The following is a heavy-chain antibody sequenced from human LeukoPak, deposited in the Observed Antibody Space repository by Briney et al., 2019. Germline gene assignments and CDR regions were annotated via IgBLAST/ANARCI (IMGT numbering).Heavy chain of an antibody. D-gene: IGHD2-8*01. CDR1: GGTFSSYA. CDR2: IIPIFGTA. V-gene: IGHV1-69*06. J-gene: IGHJ3*02. CDR3: ATAVGQDRVLNDAFDI. Sequence: ASVKVSCKASGGTFSSYAISWVRQAPGQGLEWMGGIIPIFGTANYAQKFQGRVTITADKSTSTAYMELSSLRSEDTAVYYCATAVGQDRVLNDAFDIWGQGTMVTVSS.